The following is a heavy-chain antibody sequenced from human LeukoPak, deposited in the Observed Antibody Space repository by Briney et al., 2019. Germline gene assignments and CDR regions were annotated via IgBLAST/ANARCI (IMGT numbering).Heavy chain of an antibody. J-gene: IGHJ6*02. V-gene: IGHV3-66*02. D-gene: IGHD3-3*01. CDR2: IYSGGST. Sequence: GGSLRLSCAASGFTVSSNYMSWVRQAPGKGLEWVSVIYSGGSTYYADSVKGRFTISRDNSKNTLYLQMNSLRAEDTAVYYCARDRSPYYDFWSGYYTAYYRMDVWGQGTTVTVSS. CDR1: GFTVSSNY. CDR3: ARDRSPYYDFWSGYYTAYYRMDV.